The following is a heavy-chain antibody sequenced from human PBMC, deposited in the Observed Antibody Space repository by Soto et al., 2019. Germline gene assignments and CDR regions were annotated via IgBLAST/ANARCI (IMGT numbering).Heavy chain of an antibody. J-gene: IGHJ4*02. D-gene: IGHD4-4*01. CDR3: SFHSDSNSYSRFDF. Sequence: QVQLEQSGSEVQKSGSSVKVSCKASGYSFSSHAITWVRQAPGQGLEWMGGIIPVFGTPTYAQKFQGRLTISADKSTNTSSLELRSLRSEDTAVYFCSFHSDSNSYSRFDFWGQGTLVTVSS. CDR2: IIPVFGTP. CDR1: GYSFSSHA. V-gene: IGHV1-69*06.